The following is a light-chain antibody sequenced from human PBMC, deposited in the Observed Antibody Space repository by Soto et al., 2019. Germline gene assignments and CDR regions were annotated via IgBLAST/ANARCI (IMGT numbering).Light chain of an antibody. CDR1: SSDVGGYNY. Sequence: QSALTQPASVSGSPGQSITISCTGTSSDVGGYNYVSWYQQHPGKAPKLMIYEVSNRPSGFSNRFSGSKSGNTASLTISGLQAEDEADYDCSSYTSSSTRVFGGGTKLTVL. CDR3: SSYTSSSTRV. V-gene: IGLV2-14*01. J-gene: IGLJ3*02. CDR2: EVS.